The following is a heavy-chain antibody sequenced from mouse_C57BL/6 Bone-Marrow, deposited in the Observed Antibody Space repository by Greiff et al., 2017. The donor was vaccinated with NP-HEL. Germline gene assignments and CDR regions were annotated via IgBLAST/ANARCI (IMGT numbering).Heavy chain of an antibody. CDR2: IRNKANNHAT. CDR1: GFTFSDAW. CDR3: TGFTTVVYFDY. Sequence: EVQGVESGGGLVQPGGSMKLSCAASGFTFSDAWMDWVRQSPEKGLEWVAEIRNKANNHATYYAESVEGRFTISRDDSKSSVYLQMNSLRAEDTGIYYCTGFTTVVYFDYWGQGTTLTVSS. J-gene: IGHJ2*01. D-gene: IGHD1-1*01. V-gene: IGHV6-6*01.